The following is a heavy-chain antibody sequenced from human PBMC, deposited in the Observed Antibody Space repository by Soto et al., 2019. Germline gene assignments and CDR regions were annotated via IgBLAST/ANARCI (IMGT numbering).Heavy chain of an antibody. V-gene: IGHV4-39*02. CDR1: GGSISSSSYY. CDR3: ARRVCGSNCYYFDH. J-gene: IGHJ4*02. Sequence: PSETLSLTCTVSGGSISSSSYYWDWLRQPPGKGLEWIGNIYYSGGTYYNPSLKSRVTISVDTSKNHFSLKLSSVTAADTAVYYCARRVCGSNCYYFDHWGRGTLVTVSS. D-gene: IGHD2-21*02. CDR2: IYYSGGT.